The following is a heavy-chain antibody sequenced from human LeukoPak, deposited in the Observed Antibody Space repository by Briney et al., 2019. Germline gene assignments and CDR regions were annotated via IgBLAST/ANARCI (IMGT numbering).Heavy chain of an antibody. J-gene: IGHJ4*02. CDR1: GFTFSSYG. Sequence: GGSLRLSCAASGFTFSSYGMHWVRQAPGKGLEWVAFIRYDGSNKYYADSVKGRFTISRDNSKNTLYLQMNSLRAEDTAVYHCAPRVVVISAPFDYRGQGTLVTVSS. V-gene: IGHV3-30*02. CDR3: APRVVVISAPFDY. CDR2: IRYDGSNK. D-gene: IGHD2-21*01.